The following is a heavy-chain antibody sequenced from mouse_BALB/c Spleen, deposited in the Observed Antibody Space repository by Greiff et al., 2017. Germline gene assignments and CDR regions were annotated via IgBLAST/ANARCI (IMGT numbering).Heavy chain of an antibody. V-gene: IGHV2-6-7*01. J-gene: IGHJ4*01. Sequence: VMLVESGPGLVAPSQSLSITCTVSGFSLTGYGVNWVRQPPGKGLEWLGMIWGDGSTDYNSALKSRLSISKDNSKSQVFLKMNSLQTDDTARYYCARGSYYYGSSSYAMDYWGQGTSVTVSS. CDR1: GFSLTGYG. D-gene: IGHD1-1*01. CDR2: IWGDGST. CDR3: ARGSYYYGSSSYAMDY.